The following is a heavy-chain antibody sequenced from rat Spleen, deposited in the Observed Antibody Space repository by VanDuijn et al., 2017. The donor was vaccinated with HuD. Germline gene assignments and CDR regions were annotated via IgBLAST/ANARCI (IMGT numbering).Heavy chain of an antibody. Sequence: EVQLVESGGGLVQPGRSMKLSCAASGFTFSDSYMAWVRQAPKKGLEWVASVNYEDGYTFYGDSVMGRFSISRENAKSFLYLQMKSLRPEDTATYYCVRAGLGVDNYFAYWGQGTLVTVSS. CDR3: VRAGLGVDNYFAY. J-gene: IGHJ3*01. CDR1: GFTFSDSY. D-gene: IGHD5-1*01. CDR2: VNYEDGYT. V-gene: IGHV5-22*01.